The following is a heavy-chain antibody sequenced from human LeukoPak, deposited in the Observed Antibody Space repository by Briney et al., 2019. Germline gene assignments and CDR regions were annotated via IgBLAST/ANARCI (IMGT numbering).Heavy chain of an antibody. CDR3: ARARRDIVATLYAFDI. Sequence: ASVKVSCKASGYTFTSYDINWVRQATGQGLEWMGWMNPNSGNTGYAQKFQGRVTMTRNTSISTAYMELSSLRSEDTAVYYCARARRDIVATLYAFDIWGQGTMVTVSS. CDR1: GYTFTSYD. V-gene: IGHV1-8*01. J-gene: IGHJ3*02. CDR2: MNPNSGNT. D-gene: IGHD5-12*01.